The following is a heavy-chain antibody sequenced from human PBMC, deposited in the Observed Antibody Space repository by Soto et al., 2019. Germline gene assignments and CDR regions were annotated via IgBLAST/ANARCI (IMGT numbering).Heavy chain of an antibody. CDR3: AKDRYGSGTDIGAFDI. Sequence: QVQLVESGGGVVQPGRSLRLSCAASGFTFSSYGMHWVRQAPGKGLEWVAVISYDGSNKYYADSVKGRFTISRDNSKNTLHLQMNSLRAEDTAVYYCAKDRYGSGTDIGAFDIWGQGTMVTVSS. CDR1: GFTFSSYG. J-gene: IGHJ3*02. V-gene: IGHV3-30*18. D-gene: IGHD3-10*01. CDR2: ISYDGSNK.